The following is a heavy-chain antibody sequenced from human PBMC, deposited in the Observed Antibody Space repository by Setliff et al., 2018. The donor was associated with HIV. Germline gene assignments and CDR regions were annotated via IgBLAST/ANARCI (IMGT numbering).Heavy chain of an antibody. J-gene: IGHJ4*02. CDR3: TRDRNLNREPYYFDY. CDR2: IIPIFGSP. CDR1: GGTFSGYA. V-gene: IGHV1-69*13. Sequence: GASVKVSCKASGGTFSGYAFSWVRQAPGQGLDWMGGIIPIFGSPTYAQRFQGRLTITADESTSTAYMELSSLRSEDTAVYYCTRDRNLNREPYYFDYWGQGTLVTVSS. D-gene: IGHD1-1*01.